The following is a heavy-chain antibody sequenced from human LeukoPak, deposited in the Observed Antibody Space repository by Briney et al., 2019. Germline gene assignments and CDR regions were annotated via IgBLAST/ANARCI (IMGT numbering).Heavy chain of an antibody. CDR2: LWSDGSTK. D-gene: IGHD3-10*01. CDR1: GFTFSSYT. V-gene: IGHV3-33*01. Sequence: GGSLRLSCAASGFTFSSYTMHWARQAPGKGLEGVAVLWSDGSTKYYADSVKGRLNISRDNSKNTPYLQMNSLRADDTAVYYCARRFLTGSGGNWFDPWGQGTLVTVSS. CDR3: ARRFLTGSGGNWFDP. J-gene: IGHJ5*02.